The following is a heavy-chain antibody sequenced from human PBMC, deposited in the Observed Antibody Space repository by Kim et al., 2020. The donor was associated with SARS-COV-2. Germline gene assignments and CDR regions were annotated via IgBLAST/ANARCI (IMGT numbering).Heavy chain of an antibody. CDR1: GYTFTSYA. Sequence: ASVKVSCKASGYTFTSYAMHWVRQAPGQRLEWMGWINAGNGNTNYSQKFQGRVTITRDTSASTAYMELSSLRSEDTAVYYCARIGDYYDSSGYHTNDAFDIWGQGIMVTVSS. CDR3: ARIGDYYDSSGYHTNDAFDI. V-gene: IGHV1-3*01. CDR2: INAGNGNT. D-gene: IGHD3-22*01. J-gene: IGHJ3*02.